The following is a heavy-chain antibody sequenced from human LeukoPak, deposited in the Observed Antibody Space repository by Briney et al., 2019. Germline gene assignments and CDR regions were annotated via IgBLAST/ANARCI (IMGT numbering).Heavy chain of an antibody. CDR1: GGSISSSNW. CDR3: ARNYYDSSGYAFYFDY. Sequence: SETLSLTCAVSGGSISSSNWWSWVRQPPGKGLEWIGEIYHSGSTNYSPSLKSRVTISVDKSKNQFSLKLSSVTAADTAVYYCARNYYDSSGYAFYFDYWGQGTLVTVSS. D-gene: IGHD3-22*01. J-gene: IGHJ4*02. V-gene: IGHV4-4*02. CDR2: IYHSGST.